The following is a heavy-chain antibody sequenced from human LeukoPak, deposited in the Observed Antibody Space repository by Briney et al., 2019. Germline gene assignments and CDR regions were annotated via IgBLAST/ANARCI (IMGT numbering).Heavy chain of an antibody. D-gene: IGHD4-23*01. Sequence: GGSLRLSCAASGFTVSSNYMSWVRQAPGKGLEWVSVIYSGGSTYYADSVKGRFTISRDNSKNTLYLQMNSLRADDTALYYCAKDLRLSVGTSPFDYWGQGTLVTVSS. V-gene: IGHV3-53*01. CDR3: AKDLRLSVGTSPFDY. J-gene: IGHJ4*02. CDR1: GFTVSSNY. CDR2: IYSGGST.